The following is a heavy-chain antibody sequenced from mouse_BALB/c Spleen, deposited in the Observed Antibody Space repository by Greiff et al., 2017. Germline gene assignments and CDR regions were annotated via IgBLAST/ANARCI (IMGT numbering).Heavy chain of an antibody. CDR2: IWWDDDK. CDR3: ARGIYYYGSSSYWYFDV. Sequence: QVTLKVSGPGILKPSQTLSLTCSFSGFSLSTSGMGVGWIRQPSGKGLEWLAHIWWDDDKYYNPSLKSQLTISKDTSRNQVFLKITSVDTADTATYYCARGIYYYGSSSYWYFDVWGAGTTVTVSS. CDR1: GFSLSTSGMG. J-gene: IGHJ1*01. D-gene: IGHD1-1*01. V-gene: IGHV8-8*01.